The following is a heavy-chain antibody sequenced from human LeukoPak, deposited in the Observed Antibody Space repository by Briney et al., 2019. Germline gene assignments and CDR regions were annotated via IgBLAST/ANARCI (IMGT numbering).Heavy chain of an antibody. V-gene: IGHV3-23*01. CDR3: VEGGAPSYYDGSGDAYFDY. CDR1: GFTVSSYA. D-gene: IGHD3-22*01. CDR2: ISGSGGRT. Sequence: GGSLRLSCAASGFTVSSYAMSWVRQAPGKGLEWVSVISGSGGRTSYADSVKGRFTVSGDNSKNTLYLQMNSLRAEDTAVYFCVEGGAPSYYDGSGDAYFDYWGQGTLVTVSS. J-gene: IGHJ4*02.